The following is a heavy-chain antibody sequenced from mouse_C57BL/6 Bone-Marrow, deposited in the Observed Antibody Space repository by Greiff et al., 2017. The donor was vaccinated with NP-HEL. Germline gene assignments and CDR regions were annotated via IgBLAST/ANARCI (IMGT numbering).Heavy chain of an antibody. D-gene: IGHD2-2*01. V-gene: IGHV1-81*01. Sequence: VKLVESGAELARPGASVKLSCKASGYTFTSYGISWVKQRTGQGLEWIGEIYPRSGNTYYNEKFKGKATLTADKSSSTAYMELRSLTSEDSAVYFCARGGVTGAYWGQGTLVTVSA. CDR1: GYTFTSYG. CDR3: ARGGVTGAY. J-gene: IGHJ3*01. CDR2: IYPRSGNT.